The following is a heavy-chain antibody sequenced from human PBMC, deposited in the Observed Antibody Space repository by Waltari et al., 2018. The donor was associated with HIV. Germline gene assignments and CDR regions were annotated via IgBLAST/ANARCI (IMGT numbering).Heavy chain of an antibody. CDR1: GGSISSSSYY. D-gene: IGHD6-13*01. Sequence: QLQLQESGPGLVKPSETLSLTCTVSGGSISSSSYYWGWIRQPPGKGLEWIGSIYYSGRTYYNPSLKSRVTISVDTSKNQFSLKLSSVTAADTAVYYCARTAAAGVDPWGQGTLVTVSS. CDR3: ARTAAAGVDP. J-gene: IGHJ5*02. V-gene: IGHV4-39*07. CDR2: IYYSGRT.